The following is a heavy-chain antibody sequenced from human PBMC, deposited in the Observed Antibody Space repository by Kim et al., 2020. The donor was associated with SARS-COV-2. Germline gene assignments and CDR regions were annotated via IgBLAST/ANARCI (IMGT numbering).Heavy chain of an antibody. J-gene: IGHJ3*02. D-gene: IGHD3-10*01. V-gene: IGHV3-48*02. CDR3: AGSFAFDI. CDR2: SSTI. Sequence: SSTIYYPDSVKGRFTISRDNAKNSLYLQMNSLRDEDTAVYYCAGSFAFDIWGQGTMVTVSS.